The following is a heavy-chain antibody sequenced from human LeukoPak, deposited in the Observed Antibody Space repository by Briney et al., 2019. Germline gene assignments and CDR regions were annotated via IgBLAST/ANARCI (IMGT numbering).Heavy chain of an antibody. CDR1: GFTVSSDF. J-gene: IGHJ4*02. CDR3: ARTHNYSFDY. CDR2: IYSGGST. Sequence: PGGSLRLSRAASGFTVSSDFLTWVRQAPEKGLEWVSIIYSGGSTYYADSVKGRFTISRDNSKNTLYLQMNDLRAEDTAVYYCARTHNYSFDYWGQGTLVTVSS. D-gene: IGHD1-1*01. V-gene: IGHV3-53*01.